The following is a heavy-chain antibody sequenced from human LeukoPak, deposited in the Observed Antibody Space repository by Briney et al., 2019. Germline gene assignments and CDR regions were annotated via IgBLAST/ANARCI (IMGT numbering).Heavy chain of an antibody. J-gene: IGHJ5*02. CDR1: GXSFNTYW. CDR3: VRVPYSGSYYNYWFDL. Sequence: GGSLRLSCAASGXSFNTYWMDWVRQVPGKGLVWVSHINSDGSSATYADSVRGRFTISRDNAENTLYLQMNRLRAEDTAVYYCVRVPYSGSYYNYWFDLWGQGTLVTVSS. V-gene: IGHV3-74*01. CDR2: INSDGSSA. D-gene: IGHD3-10*01.